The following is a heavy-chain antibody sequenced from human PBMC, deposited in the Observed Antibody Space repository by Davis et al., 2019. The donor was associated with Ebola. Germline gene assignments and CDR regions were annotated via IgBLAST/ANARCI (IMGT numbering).Heavy chain of an antibody. CDR1: GFTFSSYA. Sequence: GESLKISCAASGFTFSSYAMSWVRQAPGKGLEWVAVISYDGSNKYYADSVKGRFTISRDNSKNTLYLQMNSLRAEDTAVYYCARDNSPDAEYFQHWGQGTLVTVSS. V-gene: IGHV3-30-3*01. CDR3: ARDNSPDAEYFQH. J-gene: IGHJ1*01. CDR2: ISYDGSNK.